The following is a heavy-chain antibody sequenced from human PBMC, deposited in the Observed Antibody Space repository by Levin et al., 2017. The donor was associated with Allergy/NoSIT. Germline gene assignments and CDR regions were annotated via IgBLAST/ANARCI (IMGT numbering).Heavy chain of an antibody. CDR1: GFTFSSYA. CDR2: ISGSGGST. CDR3: AKGLTDRGSYYYYYMDV. D-gene: IGHD1-14*01. J-gene: IGHJ6*03. Sequence: GGSLRLSCAASGFTFSSYAMSWVRQAPGKGLEWVSAISGSGGSTYYADSVKGRFTISRDNSKNTLYLQMNSLRAEDTAVYYCAKGLTDRGSYYYYYMDVWGKGTTVTVSS. V-gene: IGHV3-23*01.